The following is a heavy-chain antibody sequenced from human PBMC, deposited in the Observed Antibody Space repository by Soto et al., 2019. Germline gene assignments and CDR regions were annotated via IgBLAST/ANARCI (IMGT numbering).Heavy chain of an antibody. CDR1: GYTFTGHY. Sequence: ASVKVSCKASGYTFTGHYMHWVRQAPGQGLEWMGWISAYNGNTNYAQKLQGRVTMTTDTSTSTAYMELRSLRSDDTAVYYCARVGRKLRYFDWSWRGFDPWGQGTLVTVSS. D-gene: IGHD3-9*01. CDR3: ARVGRKLRYFDWSWRGFDP. J-gene: IGHJ5*02. V-gene: IGHV1-18*04. CDR2: ISAYNGNT.